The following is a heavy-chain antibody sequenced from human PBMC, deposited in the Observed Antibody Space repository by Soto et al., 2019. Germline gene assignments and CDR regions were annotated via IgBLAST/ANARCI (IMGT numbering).Heavy chain of an antibody. D-gene: IGHD3-9*01. Sequence: SQTRSLTFVISGDSVASNSSAWNCIRQSPSRGLEWLGRTYYRSKWYNDYAVSVKSRITINPDTSKNQFSLQLNSVTPEDTAVYYCARTLRYFDWLLSYYYYGMDVWGQGTTVTV. J-gene: IGHJ6*02. CDR1: GDSVASNSSA. CDR2: TYYRSKWYN. V-gene: IGHV6-1*01. CDR3: ARTLRYFDWLLSYYYYGMDV.